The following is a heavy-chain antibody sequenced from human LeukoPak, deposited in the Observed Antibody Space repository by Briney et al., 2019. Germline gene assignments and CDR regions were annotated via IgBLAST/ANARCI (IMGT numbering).Heavy chain of an antibody. J-gene: IGHJ4*02. V-gene: IGHV4-4*07. CDR2: IYTSGST. CDR1: GGSISSYY. D-gene: IGHD2-15*01. Sequence: SETLSLTCTVSGGSISSYYWSWIRQPAGKGLEWLGRIYTSGSTNYNPSLKSRVTMSVDTPKNQFSLKLSSVTAADTAVYYCARTSYYCSGGSCYHYYFDYWGQGTLVTVSS. CDR3: ARTSYYCSGGSCYHYYFDY.